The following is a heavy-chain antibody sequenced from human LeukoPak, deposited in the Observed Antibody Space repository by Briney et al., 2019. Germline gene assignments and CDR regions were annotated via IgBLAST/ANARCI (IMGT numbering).Heavy chain of an antibody. V-gene: IGHV6-1*01. CDR1: GDSVSSASAA. D-gene: IGHD3-10*01. Sequence: SQTLSLTCAISGDSVSSASAAWYWIRQSPSRGLKWLGRTYYRSKWHNDYAGSVKSRITINADTSKNQFSLQLNAVTSEDTAVYYCARDPSGDQGLDFWGQGTLVTVSS. CDR2: TYYRSKWHN. J-gene: IGHJ4*02. CDR3: ARDPSGDQGLDF.